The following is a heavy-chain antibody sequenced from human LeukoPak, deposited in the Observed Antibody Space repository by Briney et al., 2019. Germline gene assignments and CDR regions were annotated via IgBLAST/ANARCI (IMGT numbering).Heavy chain of an antibody. CDR3: ARVWSGSLDY. CDR1: GFFVSSSY. CDR2: IFNDGIT. J-gene: IGHJ4*02. D-gene: IGHD1-26*01. V-gene: IGHV3-53*01. Sequence: GGSLTLSCAASGFFVSSSYMSWVRQAPGRGLEWVSVIFNDGITYYADSVKGRFIISRDNSKNTLYLQMNSLRTGDTVMYYCARVWSGSLDYWGQGTLVTVSS.